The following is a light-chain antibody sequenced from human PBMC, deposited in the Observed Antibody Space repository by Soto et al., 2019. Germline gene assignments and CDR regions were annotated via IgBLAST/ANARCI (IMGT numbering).Light chain of an antibody. CDR1: EDSTNY. Sequence: DTQMTQSPASLSASIGESVTITCRASEDSTNYVAWIQQRPGKAPKSLIYAASRLQSGVPSRFRGSGSGTDFSLTISSLQHGDSATYYCQQYKTYPRTFGQGTTVEIK. J-gene: IGKJ1*01. CDR2: AAS. CDR3: QQYKTYPRT. V-gene: IGKV1-16*01.